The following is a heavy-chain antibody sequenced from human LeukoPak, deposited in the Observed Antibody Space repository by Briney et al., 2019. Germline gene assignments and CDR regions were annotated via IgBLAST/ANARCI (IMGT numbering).Heavy chain of an antibody. CDR3: AKDAVMGYSSGWYLDY. D-gene: IGHD6-19*01. Sequence: GGSLRLSCAASGFTVSSDYMSWVRQAPGKGLEWVAVISYDGSNKYYADSVKGRFTISRDNSKNTLYLQMTSLRAEDTAVYYCAKDAVMGYSSGWYLDYWGQGTLVTVSS. V-gene: IGHV3-30*18. CDR1: GFTVSSDY. CDR2: ISYDGSNK. J-gene: IGHJ4*02.